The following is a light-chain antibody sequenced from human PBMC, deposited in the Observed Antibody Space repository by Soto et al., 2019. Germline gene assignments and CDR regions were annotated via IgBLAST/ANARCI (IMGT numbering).Light chain of an antibody. V-gene: IGLV2-14*01. CDR3: SSYTSSSTL. Sequence: HCVLTQPASVSGSPGEAITISCTVTSIDVGGYNYVSWYQQHPGKAPKLMIYAVTDRPSGVSSRFSGSKSGNTASLTISGLQAEDEADYYCSSYTSSSTLFGTGTKVTVL. CDR1: SIDVGGYNY. CDR2: AVT. J-gene: IGLJ1*01.